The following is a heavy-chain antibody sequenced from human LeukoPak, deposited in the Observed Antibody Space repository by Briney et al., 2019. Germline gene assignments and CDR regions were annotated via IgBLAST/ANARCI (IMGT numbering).Heavy chain of an antibody. CDR1: GFTFSSYG. CDR2: ISYDGTNK. CDR3: AKEGGPYRPLDY. V-gene: IGHV3-30*18. Sequence: PGRSLRLSCAASGFTFSSYGMHWVRQAPGKGLEWVAVISYDGTNKFYADSVKGRFTISRDNSKSTLYLQMNSLRAADTAVYYCAKEGGPYRPLDYSGQGTLVTVSS. J-gene: IGHJ4*02.